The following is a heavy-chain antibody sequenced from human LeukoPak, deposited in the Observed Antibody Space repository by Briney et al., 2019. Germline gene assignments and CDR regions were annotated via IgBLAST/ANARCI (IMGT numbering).Heavy chain of an antibody. Sequence: PGGSLRLTCTASGLTFGDYAMCWVRQAPGKGLEWVANIKQDGSEKYYVDSVKGRFTISRDNAKNSLYLQMNSLRAEDTAVYYCAREGVDTAVDYWGQGTLVTVSS. J-gene: IGHJ4*02. V-gene: IGHV3-7*01. CDR2: IKQDGSEK. D-gene: IGHD5-18*01. CDR1: GLTFGDYA. CDR3: AREGVDTAVDY.